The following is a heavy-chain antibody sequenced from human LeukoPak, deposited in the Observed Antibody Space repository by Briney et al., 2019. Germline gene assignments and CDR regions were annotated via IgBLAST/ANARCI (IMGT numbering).Heavy chain of an antibody. CDR3: ARNLPRFLEWLLRYYFDY. CDR2: INPNSGGT. J-gene: IGHJ4*02. V-gene: IGHV1-2*02. Sequence: ASVTVSFKASGYTFTDYYMHWVRQAPGQGLEGMGWINPNSGGTNYAQKFQGRVTMTRDTSISTAYMELSRLRSDDTAVYYCARNLPRFLEWLLRYYFDYWGQGTLVTVSS. D-gene: IGHD3-3*01. CDR1: GYTFTDYY.